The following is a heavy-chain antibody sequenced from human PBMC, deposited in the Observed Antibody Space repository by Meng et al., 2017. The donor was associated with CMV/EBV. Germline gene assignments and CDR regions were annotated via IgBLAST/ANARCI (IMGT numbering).Heavy chain of an antibody. D-gene: IGHD3-22*01. V-gene: IGHV4-59*01. CDR1: GGSISSYY. CDR3: ARDSFPAGNSSGYYFGYMDY. J-gene: IGHJ4*02. CDR2: IYYSGST. Sequence: SETLSLTCTVSGGSISSYYWSWIRQPPGKGLEWIGYIYYSGSTNYNPSLKSRVTISVDTSKNQFSLKLSSVTAADTAVYYCARDSFPAGNSSGYYFGYMDYWGQGTLVTVSS.